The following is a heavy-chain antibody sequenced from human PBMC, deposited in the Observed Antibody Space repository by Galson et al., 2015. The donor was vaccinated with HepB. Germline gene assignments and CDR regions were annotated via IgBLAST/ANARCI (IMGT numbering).Heavy chain of an antibody. V-gene: IGHV1-18*01. J-gene: IGHJ5*02. D-gene: IGHD3-3*01. CDR2: ISGDNGDT. CDR1: GYTFINYG. CDR3: ARSSRYDFWSGYQFSWFDP. Sequence: SVKVSCKASGYTFINYGISWVRQAPGLGLQWMGWISGDNGDTNYAQEFQGRVTMTTDTSTSTVYIEVRSLTVDDTAVYYCARSSRYDFWSGYQFSWFDPWGPGTLITVSS.